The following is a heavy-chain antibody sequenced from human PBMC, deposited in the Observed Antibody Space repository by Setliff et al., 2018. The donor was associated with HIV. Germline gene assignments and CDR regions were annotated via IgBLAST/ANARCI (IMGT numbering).Heavy chain of an antibody. D-gene: IGHD3-22*01. CDR1: GGSISSYY. V-gene: IGHV4-34*01. Sequence: SETLSLTCTVSGGSISSYYWSWIRQPAGKGLEWIGEINHSGSTNYNPSLKSRVTISVDTSKNQFSLKLSSVTAADTAVYYCARGRRRLNYYDSSGYYPGLFYWGQGTLVTVSS. CDR3: ARGRRRLNYYDSSGYYPGLFY. CDR2: INHSGST. J-gene: IGHJ4*02.